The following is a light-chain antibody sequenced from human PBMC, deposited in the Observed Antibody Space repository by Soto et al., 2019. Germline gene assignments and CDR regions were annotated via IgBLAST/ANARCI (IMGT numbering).Light chain of an antibody. CDR2: EVR. CDR1: RSDVGDYDY. J-gene: IGLJ3*02. CDR3: SSYTNSNTWV. Sequence: QSALTQPASVSGSPGQSITISCTGTRSDVGDYDYVSWYQQHPGKAPKLMIYEVRNRPSGVSNRFSGSKSGNTASLAISGLQAEDEANYYCSSYTNSNTWVFGGRTKLTVL. V-gene: IGLV2-14*01.